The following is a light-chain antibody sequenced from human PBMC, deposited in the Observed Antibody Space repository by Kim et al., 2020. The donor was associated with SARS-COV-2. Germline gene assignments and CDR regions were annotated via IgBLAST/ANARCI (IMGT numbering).Light chain of an antibody. J-gene: IGLJ3*02. V-gene: IGLV3-1*01. Sequence: VSPGQTASITCSGDKLGDKFACWYQQKPGQSPVLVIYQDSKRPSGIPGRFSGSNSGNTATLTISGTQAMDEADYYCQAWDSSTAVFGGGTKLTVL. CDR2: QDS. CDR1: KLGDKF. CDR3: QAWDSSTAV.